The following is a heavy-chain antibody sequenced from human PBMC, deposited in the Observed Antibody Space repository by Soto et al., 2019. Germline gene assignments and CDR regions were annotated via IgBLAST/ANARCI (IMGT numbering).Heavy chain of an antibody. CDR3: ARASLVAVLYYYYYGMDV. J-gene: IGHJ6*02. CDR2: IYHSGST. D-gene: IGHD5-12*01. V-gene: IGHV4-4*02. CDR1: GGSISSSNW. Sequence: SETLSLTCAVSGGSISSSNWWSWVRQPPGKGLEWIGEIYHSGSTNYNPSLKSRVTISVDKSKNQFSLKLSSVTAADTAVYYCARASLVAVLYYYYYGMDVWGQGTTVTVSS.